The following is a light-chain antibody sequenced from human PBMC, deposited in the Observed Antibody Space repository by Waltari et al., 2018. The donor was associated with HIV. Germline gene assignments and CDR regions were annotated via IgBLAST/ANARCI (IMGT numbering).Light chain of an antibody. CDR1: RSNIGSNY. Sequence: QSVMTQQPSASGTPGQRVTLSCSGTRSNIGSNYVDWYQQLPGTAPVLLIDRVTQRPPRLPDRFAGSKSGTSASLAISGRRSEDEVDYYCAAWDDSLSCVVFGGGPKLTVL. CDR2: RVT. CDR3: AAWDDSLSCVV. V-gene: IGLV1-47*01. J-gene: IGLJ2*01.